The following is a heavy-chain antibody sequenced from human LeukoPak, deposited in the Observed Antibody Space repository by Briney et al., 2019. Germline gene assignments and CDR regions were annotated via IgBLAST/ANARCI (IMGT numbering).Heavy chain of an antibody. CDR3: ARPRLKGIAAAGGSFDQ. D-gene: IGHD6-13*01. Sequence: SVKVSCKASGATFSSYAISWVRQAPGQGLEWMGGIIPIFGTTNYAQKFLGRVTITADESTSTAYMDLSSLRSEDTAVYYCARPRLKGIAAAGGSFDQWGQGTLVTVSS. V-gene: IGHV1-69*13. CDR2: IIPIFGTT. J-gene: IGHJ4*02. CDR1: GATFSSYA.